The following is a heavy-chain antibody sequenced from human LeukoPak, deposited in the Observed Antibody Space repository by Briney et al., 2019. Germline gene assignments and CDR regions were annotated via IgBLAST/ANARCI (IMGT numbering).Heavy chain of an antibody. D-gene: IGHD5-24*01. CDR2: INPSGST. CDR3: ARGQGRDGYNGILEY. V-gene: IGHV4-34*01. J-gene: IGHJ4*02. Sequence: SETLSLTCAVYGGSFSGYYWTWIRQPPGKGLEWIGEINPSGSTNYNPSLKSRVTISVDTSKNQFSLKLRSVTAADTAVSYCARGQGRDGYNGILEYWGQGALVTVSS. CDR1: GGSFSGYY.